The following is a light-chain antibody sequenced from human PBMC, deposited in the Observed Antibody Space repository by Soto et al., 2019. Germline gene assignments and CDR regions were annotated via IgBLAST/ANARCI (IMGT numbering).Light chain of an antibody. CDR2: DAS. J-gene: IGKJ5*01. V-gene: IGKV3-11*01. CDR1: QSVSSY. Sequence: EIVLTQSPATLSLSPGERATLSCRAIQSVSSYLAWYQHKPGQAPRLLIYDASTRATDIPARFSGSGSGTDFTLTISSLESEDSAIYYCQQRSNWPSISFGQGTRLEIK. CDR3: QQRSNWPSIS.